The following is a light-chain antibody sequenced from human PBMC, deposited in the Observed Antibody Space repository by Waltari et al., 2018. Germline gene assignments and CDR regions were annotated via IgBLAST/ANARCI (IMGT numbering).Light chain of an antibody. J-gene: IGLJ2*01. CDR2: GNT. CDR1: GPNHGAGYD. V-gene: IGLV1-40*03. CDR3: QSYDNDLNGVI. Sequence: HSVLTQPPSVSGAPGQRVTISCTGSGPNHGAGYDVQWYQQFPRAAPTLLIYGNTIRPSGVPDRFSGSRSGASASLAITGLQAEDEAYYFCQSYDNDLNGVIFGGGTNLTVL.